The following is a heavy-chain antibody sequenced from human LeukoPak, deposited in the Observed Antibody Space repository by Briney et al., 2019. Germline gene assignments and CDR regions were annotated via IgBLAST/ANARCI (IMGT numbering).Heavy chain of an antibody. Sequence: GGSLRLSCAASGLTFSRYWMSWVRQAPGKGLEWVANIKQDGSEKYYVDSVKGRFTISRDNAKNSLYLQMNSLRAEDTAVYYCAKDQGIAVAGYFDYWGQGTLVTVSS. CDR1: GLTFSRYW. D-gene: IGHD6-19*01. CDR3: AKDQGIAVAGYFDY. V-gene: IGHV3-7*03. J-gene: IGHJ4*02. CDR2: IKQDGSEK.